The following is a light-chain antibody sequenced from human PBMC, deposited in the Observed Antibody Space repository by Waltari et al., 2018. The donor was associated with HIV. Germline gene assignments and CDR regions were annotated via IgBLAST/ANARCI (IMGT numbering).Light chain of an antibody. CDR3: CSYAGSYSWV. V-gene: IGLV2-11*01. CDR2: DVS. Sequence: QSALTQPRSVSGSPGQSVTISCTGTSSDVGGSNYVSWYQQHPGKAPKLMIYDVSKRPSGVPDRVSGAKSGNTAALTISGLQAEDEADYYGCSYAGSYSWVFGGGTKLTVL. J-gene: IGLJ3*02. CDR1: SSDVGGSNY.